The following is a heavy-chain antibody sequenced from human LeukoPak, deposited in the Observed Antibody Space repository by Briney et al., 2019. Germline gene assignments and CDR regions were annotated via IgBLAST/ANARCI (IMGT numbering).Heavy chain of an antibody. CDR3: AKDDRAVAGTGYFDY. D-gene: IGHD6-19*01. Sequence: PGGSLRLSCAASGFTFDDYAMHWVRQAPGKGLEWVSVISWDGGYTYYADSVKGRFTISRDNSKNSLYLQMNSLRTEDTALYYCAKDDRAVAGTGYFDYWGQGTLVTVSS. CDR1: GFTFDDYA. V-gene: IGHV3-43D*03. CDR2: ISWDGGYT. J-gene: IGHJ4*02.